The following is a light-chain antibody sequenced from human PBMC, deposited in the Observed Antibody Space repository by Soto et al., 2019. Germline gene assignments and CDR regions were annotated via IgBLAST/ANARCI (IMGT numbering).Light chain of an antibody. V-gene: IGKV3-11*01. CDR2: DAS. J-gene: IGKJ4*01. CDR1: QSVSSY. CDR3: QQRSNWPPVT. Sequence: EIVLTQSPATLSLSPGERATLSCSASQSVSSYLAWYQQKPGQAPRLLIYDASNRATGIPARFSGSGSGTDFSLTISSLEPEDFAIYYCQQRSNWPPVTFGGGTKVEIQ.